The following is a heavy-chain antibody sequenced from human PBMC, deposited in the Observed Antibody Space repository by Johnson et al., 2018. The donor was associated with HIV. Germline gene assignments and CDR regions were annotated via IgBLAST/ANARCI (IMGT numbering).Heavy chain of an antibody. CDR3: ESGVTPRAPLRI. J-gene: IGHJ3*02. Sequence: QVQLVESGGGVVQPGRSLRLSCAASGFTFSSNAIHWVRQAPGKGLEWVAVISSDGTNTYYTDSVKGRFTISRDNTTNTVSLQMSILRPKDTGVYYCESGVTPRAPLRIWGQGTMVTVSS. V-gene: IGHV3-30*04. CDR1: GFTFSSNA. D-gene: IGHD2-21*02. CDR2: ISSDGTNT.